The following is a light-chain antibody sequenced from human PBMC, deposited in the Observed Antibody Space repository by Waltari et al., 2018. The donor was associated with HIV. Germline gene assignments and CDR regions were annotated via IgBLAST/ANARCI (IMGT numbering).Light chain of an antibody. CDR3: CSYAGGNSYV. CDR1: SSYVGTYNV. Sequence: QSALTQPASVSASPGQSITISCTGTSSYVGTYNVVSWYRQFPDKAPRLLIFEVNTRPSGVSNRFSGSKSGNSASLTIAGLLADDEADYYCCSYAGGNSYVFGTGTKVTVL. V-gene: IGLV2-23*02. CDR2: EVN. J-gene: IGLJ1*01.